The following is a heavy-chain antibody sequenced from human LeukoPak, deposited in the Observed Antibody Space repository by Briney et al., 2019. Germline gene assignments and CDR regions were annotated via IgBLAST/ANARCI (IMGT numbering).Heavy chain of an antibody. Sequence: GGSLRLSCAASGFTFSSYGMHWVRHAPCKGLDWVAFIRYDGSNQYYAVSVKGRFTISRDSSKNTLYLQMDSLRGDDTAVYYCAKDMGYNTGWTRFDYWGQGTLVTVSS. V-gene: IGHV3-30*02. CDR2: IRYDGSNQ. CDR1: GFTFSSYG. J-gene: IGHJ4*02. CDR3: AKDMGYNTGWTRFDY. D-gene: IGHD6-19*01.